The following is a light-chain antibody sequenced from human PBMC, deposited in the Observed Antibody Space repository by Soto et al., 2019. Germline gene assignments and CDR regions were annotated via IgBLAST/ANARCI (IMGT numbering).Light chain of an antibody. CDR1: QSVGSD. J-gene: IGKJ4*01. CDR3: QQYNSWPLT. Sequence: EIVMTQSPATPSVSPGERATLSCRASQSVGSDLAWYQQKPGQAPRLVIYDIFTRATGVPPRISGSGSGTEFTLTISSLQSEDFAVYYCQQYNSWPLTFGGGTKVDNK. CDR2: DIF. V-gene: IGKV3D-15*01.